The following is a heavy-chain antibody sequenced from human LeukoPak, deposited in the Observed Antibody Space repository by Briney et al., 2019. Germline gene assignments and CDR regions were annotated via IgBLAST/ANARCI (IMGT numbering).Heavy chain of an antibody. D-gene: IGHD1-26*01. Sequence: GGSLRLSCAASGFTFSSYAMSWVRQAPGKGLEWVAFIRYDGSNKYYADSVKGRFTISRDNSKNTLYLQMNSLRAEDTAVYYCAKSGGWELLNDYFDYWGQGTLVTVSS. V-gene: IGHV3-30*02. CDR2: IRYDGSNK. CDR1: GFTFSSYA. J-gene: IGHJ4*02. CDR3: AKSGGWELLNDYFDY.